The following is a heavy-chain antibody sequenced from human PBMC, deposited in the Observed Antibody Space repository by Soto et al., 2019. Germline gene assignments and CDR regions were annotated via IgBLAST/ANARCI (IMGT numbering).Heavy chain of an antibody. V-gene: IGHV1-3*01. J-gene: IGHJ4*02. Sequence: QVQLVQSGAEVKKPGASVKVSCKASGYTFTSYAMHWVRQAPGQRLEWMGWINAGNGNTKYSQKFXGXVXVXXDTSASTAYMELSSLRSEDTAVYYCARGASPLIDYWGQGTLVTVSS. CDR1: GYTFTSYA. D-gene: IGHD1-26*01. CDR2: INAGNGNT. CDR3: ARGASPLIDY.